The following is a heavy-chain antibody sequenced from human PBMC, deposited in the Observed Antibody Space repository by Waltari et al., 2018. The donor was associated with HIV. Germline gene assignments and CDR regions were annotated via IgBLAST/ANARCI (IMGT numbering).Heavy chain of an antibody. Sequence: QVQLVESGGDVVQPGRSLRLSCAASGFTFSTYALHWVRQAPGKGLGWVAFNYAHSVKGRFTISRDNSKNTLYLQMNSLRAEDTAVYYCARGSPYLDYWGQGTLVTVSS. V-gene: IGHV3-30*04. CDR3: ARGSPYLDY. CDR1: GFTFSTYA. J-gene: IGHJ4*02. D-gene: IGHD3-10*01.